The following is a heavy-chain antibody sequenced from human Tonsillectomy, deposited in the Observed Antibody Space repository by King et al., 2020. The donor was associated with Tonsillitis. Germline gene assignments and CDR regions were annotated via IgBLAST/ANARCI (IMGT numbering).Heavy chain of an antibody. CDR2: INHSGST. D-gene: IGHD3-3*01. CDR3: SRGASDFYYYYMDV. V-gene: IGHV4-34*01. CDR1: GGSFSGYY. Sequence: VQLQQWGAGLLKPSETLSLTCAVYGGSFSGYYWNWIRQPPGKGLEWIGEINHSGSTNYNPSLNSRVTISVDTSKNQFSLRLSSVTAADTAVYYCSRGASDFYYYYMDVWGEGTTVTVSS. J-gene: IGHJ6*03.